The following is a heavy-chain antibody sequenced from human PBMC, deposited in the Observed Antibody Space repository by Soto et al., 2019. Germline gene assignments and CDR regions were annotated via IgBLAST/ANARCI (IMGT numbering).Heavy chain of an antibody. CDR3: ARDTGHYCSGGSCYFYYYGMDV. J-gene: IGHJ6*02. D-gene: IGHD2-15*01. CDR1: GFTFSSYE. Sequence: EVQLVESGGGLVQPGGSLRLSCAASGFTFSSYEMNWVRQAPGKGLEWVSYISRSGSIIHSADSVRGRFTISRDNAKNSLYLQMNSLRAEDTAVYYCARDTGHYCSGGSCYFYYYGMDVWGQGTTVTVSS. V-gene: IGHV3-48*03. CDR2: ISRSGSII.